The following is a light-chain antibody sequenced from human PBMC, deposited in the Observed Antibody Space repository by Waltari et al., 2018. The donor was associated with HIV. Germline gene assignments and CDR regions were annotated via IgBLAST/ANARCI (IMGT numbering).Light chain of an antibody. V-gene: IGLV2-8*01. J-gene: IGLJ1*01. Sequence: QSALTQPPSASGSPGQSVTIPCSGTNSYLGGYYLFSWYQQHPGKAPNLMIYEVSKRPSGVPDRFSGSKSGNTASLTVSGLQAEDEADYYCSSHAGSNNYVFGTGTKVTVL. CDR2: EVS. CDR1: NSYLGGYYL. CDR3: SSHAGSNNYV.